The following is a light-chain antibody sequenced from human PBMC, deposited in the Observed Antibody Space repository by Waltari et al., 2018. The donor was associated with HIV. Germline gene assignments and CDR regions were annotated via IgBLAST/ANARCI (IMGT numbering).Light chain of an antibody. Sequence: DIQMTQSPSTLPASAGDRVTITCRARQRIGNWFAWYQHKPGKAPNVVTYKASSLESGVPSRFRGSGSGTEFTLTISSLQPDDFATYYCQQYNTYPLTFGPGTKVDIK. CDR2: KAS. CDR3: QQYNTYPLT. V-gene: IGKV1-5*03. J-gene: IGKJ3*01. CDR1: QRIGNW.